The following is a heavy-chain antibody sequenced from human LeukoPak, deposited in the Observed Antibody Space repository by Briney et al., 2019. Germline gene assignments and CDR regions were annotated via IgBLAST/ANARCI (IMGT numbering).Heavy chain of an antibody. CDR1: GFTFSSYE. CDR3: ARAWGLAVAGGEIEY. V-gene: IGHV3-48*03. D-gene: IGHD6-13*01. CDR2: ISSGGSTI. Sequence: GGSLRLSCAASGFTFSSYEMNWVRHAPGKGLEWVSYISSGGSTIYYADSVKGRFTISRDNAKNSLYLQMNSLRDEDTAVYYCARAWGLAVAGGEIEYWGQGTLVTVSS. J-gene: IGHJ4*02.